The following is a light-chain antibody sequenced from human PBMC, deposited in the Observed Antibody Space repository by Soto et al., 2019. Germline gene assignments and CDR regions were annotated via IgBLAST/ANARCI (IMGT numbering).Light chain of an antibody. CDR1: SGHSSYA. J-gene: IGLJ1*01. CDR2: LNSDGSH. CDR3: QTWGTGIPYV. V-gene: IGLV4-69*01. Sequence: QPVLTQSPSASASLGASVKLTCTLSSGHSSYAIAWHQQRPEKGPRYLMKLNSDGSHNKGDGIPDRFSGSSSGAERYLTISRLQSEDEADYYCQTWGTGIPYVFGTGTKVTVL.